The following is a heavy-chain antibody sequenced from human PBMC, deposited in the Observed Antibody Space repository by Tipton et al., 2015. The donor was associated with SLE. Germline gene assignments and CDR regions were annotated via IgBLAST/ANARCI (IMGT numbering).Heavy chain of an antibody. CDR3: ASQIKRGYSGLPFDY. V-gene: IGHV4-39*07. Sequence: TLSLTCTVSGGSISSSSYYWGWIRQPPGKGLEWIGSIYYSGSTYYNPSLKSRVTISVDTSKNQFSLKLSSVTAADTAVYYCASQIKRGYSGLPFDYWGQGTLVTVSS. D-gene: IGHD5-12*01. CDR1: GGSISSSSYY. J-gene: IGHJ4*02. CDR2: IYYSGST.